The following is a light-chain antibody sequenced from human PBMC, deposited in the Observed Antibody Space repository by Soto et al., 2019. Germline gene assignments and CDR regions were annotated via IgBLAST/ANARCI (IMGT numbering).Light chain of an antibody. CDR2: DAS. CDR3: QQFNNYPIT. J-gene: IGKJ5*01. V-gene: IGKV1D-13*01. CDR1: QGISSA. Sequence: AIQLTQSPSSLSASLGDRVTITCRASQGISSALAWYQQKPGKAPKLLIYDASSLESGVPSGFSGSGSGTDFTLTISSLQPEDFATYYCQQFNNYPITFGQGTRLEIK.